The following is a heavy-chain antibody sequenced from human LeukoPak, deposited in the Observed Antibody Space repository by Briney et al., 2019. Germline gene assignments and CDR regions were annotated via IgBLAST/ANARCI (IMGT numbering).Heavy chain of an antibody. Sequence: PSETLSLTCAADGGSFSGYYWGWIRQPPGKGLEWIGEINHSGSTNYNPSLKSRVTISVDTSKNQFSLKLSSVTAADTAVYYCARPLSYGSWFDPWGQGTLVTVSS. D-gene: IGHD4-17*01. CDR1: GGSFSGYY. CDR2: INHSGST. J-gene: IGHJ5*02. V-gene: IGHV4-34*01. CDR3: ARPLSYGSWFDP.